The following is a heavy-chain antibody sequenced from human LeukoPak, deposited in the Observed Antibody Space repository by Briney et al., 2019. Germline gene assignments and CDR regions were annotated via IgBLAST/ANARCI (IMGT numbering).Heavy chain of an antibody. D-gene: IGHD3-16*01. Sequence: GGSLRLSCAASGFTFSRHGMNWVRQAPGKGLEWVSGISPSGDILYYADSVKGQFTISRDNFKNTVYLQMNSLRGEDTAVYYCAKDDAWGRFQRWGQGTLVTVSS. CDR2: ISPSGDIL. V-gene: IGHV3-23*01. CDR3: AKDDAWGRFQR. J-gene: IGHJ1*01. CDR1: GFTFSRHG.